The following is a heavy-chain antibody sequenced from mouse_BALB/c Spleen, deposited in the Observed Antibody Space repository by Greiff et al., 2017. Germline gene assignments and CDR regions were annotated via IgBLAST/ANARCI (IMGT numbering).Heavy chain of an antibody. V-gene: IGHV14-3*02. D-gene: IGHD2-4*01. CDR1: GFNIKDTY. CDR2: IDPAHGNT. Sequence: VHVKQSGAELVKPGASVKLSCTASGFNIKDTYMHWVKQRPEQGLEWIGRIDPAHGNTKYDPKFQGKATITADTSSNTAYLQLSSLTSEDTAVYYCARSPIYYDYAGFAYWGQGTLVTVSA. J-gene: IGHJ3*01. CDR3: ARSPIYYDYAGFAY.